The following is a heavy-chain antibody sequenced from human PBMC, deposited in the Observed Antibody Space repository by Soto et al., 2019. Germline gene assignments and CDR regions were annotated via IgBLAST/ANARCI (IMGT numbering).Heavy chain of an antibody. Sequence: QVHLVQSGAEVKTPGASVKVSCQGSGYAFTTYGITWVRQAPGQGLEWMGWISAHNGNTNYAQKLQGRVTVTRDTSTSTAYMELRSLRYDDTAVHYCARGRYGDYWGQGALVTVSS. D-gene: IGHD1-1*01. V-gene: IGHV1-18*01. J-gene: IGHJ4*02. CDR1: GYAFTTYG. CDR2: ISAHNGNT. CDR3: ARGRYGDY.